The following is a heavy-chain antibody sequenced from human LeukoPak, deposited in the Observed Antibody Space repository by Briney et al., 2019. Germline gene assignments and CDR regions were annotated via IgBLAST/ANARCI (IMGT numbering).Heavy chain of an antibody. J-gene: IGHJ6*02. CDR3: AKDILTGYYMPYYGMDV. CDR1: GFTFSGYA. Sequence: PGGSLRLSCAASGFTFSGYAMSWVRQAPGKGLEWVSAVSNSDGTTYYADSVKGRFTISRDNSKNTLYLQMNSLRAEDTAVYYCAKDILTGYYMPYYGMDVWGQGTTVTVSS. D-gene: IGHD3-9*01. V-gene: IGHV3-23*01. CDR2: VSNSDGTT.